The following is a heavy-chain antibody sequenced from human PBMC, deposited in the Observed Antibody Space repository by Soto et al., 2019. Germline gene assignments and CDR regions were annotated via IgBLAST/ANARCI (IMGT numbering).Heavy chain of an antibody. D-gene: IGHD1-26*01. CDR2: IIPIFGTA. J-gene: IGHJ3*02. Sequence: SVKVSCKASGGTFSSYAISWVRQAPGQGLEWTGGIIPIFGTANYAQKFQGRVTITADESTSTAYMELSSLRSEDTAVYYCARVPTGGVVGATGAFDIWGQGTMVTVSS. V-gene: IGHV1-69*13. CDR1: GGTFSSYA. CDR3: ARVPTGGVVGATGAFDI.